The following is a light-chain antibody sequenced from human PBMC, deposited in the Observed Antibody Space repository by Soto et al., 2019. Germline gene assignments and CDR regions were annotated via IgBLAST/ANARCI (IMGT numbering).Light chain of an antibody. CDR1: QSVSSN. Sequence: EIVMTQSPATLSVSPGERATLSCRASQSVSSNLAWYQQKPGQAPRLLIYRASTRAPGVPARFSGSGSGTEFTLTISSLQPEDFTVYSCLQYHNLWAFGQGTKVDIK. J-gene: IGKJ1*01. CDR2: RAS. V-gene: IGKV3-15*01. CDR3: LQYHNLWA.